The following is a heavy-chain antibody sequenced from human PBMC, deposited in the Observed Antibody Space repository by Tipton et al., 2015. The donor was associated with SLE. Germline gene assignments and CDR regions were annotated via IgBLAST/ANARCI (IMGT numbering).Heavy chain of an antibody. Sequence: TLSLTCTVSGFSITSGDSSWSWIRQPPGKGLEWIGYIYYSGSTYYNPSLKSRVTISLDTSKNQFFLKLSSVTAADTAVYYCARERVVPGAIGWFDPWGQGTLVAVSS. CDR3: ARERVVPGAIGWFDP. CDR2: IYYSGST. CDR1: GFSITSGDSS. D-gene: IGHD2-2*01. J-gene: IGHJ5*02. V-gene: IGHV4-30-4*08.